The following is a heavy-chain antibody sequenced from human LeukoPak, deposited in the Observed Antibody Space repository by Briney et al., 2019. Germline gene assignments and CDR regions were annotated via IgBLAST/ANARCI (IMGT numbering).Heavy chain of an antibody. J-gene: IGHJ3*02. CDR1: GYSFTSYW. CDR2: IYPGDSDT. V-gene: IGHV5-51*01. D-gene: IGHD3-22*01. Sequence: GASLKISCKGSGYSFTSYWIGWVRPKPGKSLEWMGIIYPGDSDTRYSPSLQGQVTISADKSISTAYLQWSSLKASDTAMYYCAISTGFYDSSGYTAFDIWGQGTMVTVSS. CDR3: AISTGFYDSSGYTAFDI.